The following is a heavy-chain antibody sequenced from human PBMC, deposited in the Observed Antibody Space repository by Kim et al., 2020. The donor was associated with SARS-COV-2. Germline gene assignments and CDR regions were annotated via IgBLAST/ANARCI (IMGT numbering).Heavy chain of an antibody. CDR3: ARGAGERCSSTSCYKVKDSEYNWFDP. J-gene: IGHJ5*02. Sequence: ASVKVSCKASGYTFTSYGISWVRQAPGQGLEWMGWISAYNGNTNYAQKLQGRVTMTTDTSTSTAYMELRSLRSDDTAVYYCARGAGERCSSTSCYKVKDSEYNWFDPWGQGTLVTVSS. CDR1: GYTFTSYG. CDR2: ISAYNGNT. D-gene: IGHD2-2*02. V-gene: IGHV1-18*01.